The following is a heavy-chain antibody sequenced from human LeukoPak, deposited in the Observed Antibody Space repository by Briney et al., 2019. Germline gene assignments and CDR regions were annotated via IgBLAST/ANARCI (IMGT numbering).Heavy chain of an antibody. D-gene: IGHD3-22*01. J-gene: IGHJ4*02. CDR3: ARVNYYDSSGFG. CDR2: IIPILGIA. V-gene: IGHV1-69*04. Sequence: SVKVSCKASGGTFSSYAISWVRQVPGQGLEWMGRIIPILGIANYAQKFQGRVTITADKSTSTAYMELSSLRSEDTAVYYCARVNYYDSSGFGWGQGTLVTVSS. CDR1: GGTFSSYA.